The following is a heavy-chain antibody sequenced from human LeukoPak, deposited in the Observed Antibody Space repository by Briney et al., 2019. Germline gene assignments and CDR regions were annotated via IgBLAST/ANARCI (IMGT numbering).Heavy chain of an antibody. D-gene: IGHD5-18*01. CDR3: AYFIWDTAPKV. Sequence: GGSLRLSCAATGFTFSSYGMHWVRQAPGKGLEWVAVISYDGSNKYYADSVKGRFTISRDNSKNTLYLQMNSLRAEDTAVYYCAYFIWDTAPKVWGQGTLVTVSS. CDR1: GFTFSSYG. CDR2: ISYDGSNK. V-gene: IGHV3-30*03. J-gene: IGHJ4*02.